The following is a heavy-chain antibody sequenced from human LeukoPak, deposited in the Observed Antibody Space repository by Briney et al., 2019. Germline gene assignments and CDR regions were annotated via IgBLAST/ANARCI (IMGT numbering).Heavy chain of an antibody. Sequence: SETLSLTCTVSGGSISSSSYYWGWIRQPPGQGLEWIGTIYYSGSTYYNPSLKSRVTISVDTSKNQFSLKLSSVTAADTAVYYCARYELSVAGTSLWGQGTLVTVSS. CDR2: IYYSGST. CDR1: GGSISSSSYY. D-gene: IGHD6-19*01. J-gene: IGHJ4*02. CDR3: ARYELSVAGTSL. V-gene: IGHV4-39*01.